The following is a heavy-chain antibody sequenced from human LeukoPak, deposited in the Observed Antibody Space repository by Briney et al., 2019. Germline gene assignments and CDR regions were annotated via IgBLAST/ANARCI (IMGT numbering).Heavy chain of an antibody. CDR1: GFTVSSNY. Sequence: GGSLRLSCAASGFTVSSNYMSWVRQAPGKGLEWVSVINSGGRTYYSDFVKGRFTISRDNSKNTLYLQINSLRAEDTAVYYCARMYDSTHYFDYWGQGTLVTVSS. V-gene: IGHV3-53*01. J-gene: IGHJ4*02. CDR2: INSGGRT. D-gene: IGHD3-22*01. CDR3: ARMYDSTHYFDY.